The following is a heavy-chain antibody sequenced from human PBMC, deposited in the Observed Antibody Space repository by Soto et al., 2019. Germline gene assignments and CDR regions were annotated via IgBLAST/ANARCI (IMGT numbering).Heavy chain of an antibody. CDR2: TNYNGMT. D-gene: IGHD4-17*01. V-gene: IGHV4-59*01. Sequence: SETLSLTCSVSGGSISTYCWSWVRQVPGKGLEWIGYTNYNGMTNYNYNPSLKSRVTISVDTSKNQFSLHLNSVTAADTAVYYCARDKEHTHGAVLRYWGQGTPVTXS. CDR3: ARDKEHTHGAVLRY. J-gene: IGHJ4*03. CDR1: GGSISTYC.